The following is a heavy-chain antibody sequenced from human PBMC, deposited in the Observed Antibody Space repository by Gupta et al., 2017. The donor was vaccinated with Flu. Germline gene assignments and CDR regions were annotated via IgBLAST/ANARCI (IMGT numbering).Heavy chain of an antibody. D-gene: IGHD3-22*01. Sequence: TLTCTVSGFSLSNARMGVSWIRQPPGKALEWLAHIFSNDEKSYSTSLKSRLTISKDTSKSQVVLTMTNMDPVDTATYYCARIALPYYYDSSGYPDAFDIWGQGTMVTVSS. J-gene: IGHJ3*02. CDR3: ARIALPYYYDSSGYPDAFDI. CDR1: GFSLSNARMG. CDR2: IFSNDEK. V-gene: IGHV2-26*01.